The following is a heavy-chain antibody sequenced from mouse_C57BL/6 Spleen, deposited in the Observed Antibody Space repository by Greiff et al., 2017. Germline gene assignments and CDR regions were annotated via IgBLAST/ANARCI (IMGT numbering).Heavy chain of an antibody. CDR1: GFTFSSYG. CDR2: ISSGGSYT. CDR3: ARHSTIATVVACPFDY. V-gene: IGHV5-6*01. Sequence: VQGVESGGDLVKPGGSLKLSCAASGFTFSSYGMSWVRQTPDKRLEWVATISSGGSYTYYPDSVKGRFTISRDNAKNTLYLQMSSLKSEDTAMYYCARHSTIATVVACPFDYWGQGTTLTVSS. J-gene: IGHJ2*01. D-gene: IGHD1-1*01.